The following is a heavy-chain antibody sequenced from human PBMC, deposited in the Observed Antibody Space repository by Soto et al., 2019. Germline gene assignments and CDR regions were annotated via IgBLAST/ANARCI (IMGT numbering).Heavy chain of an antibody. Sequence: GESLKISCAASGFTFSTYGMHWVRQAPGKGLEWVAVISYDGGNKYYADSVKGRFTISRDNSKNTLSLQMNSLRAEDTAVYYCARDADMAAAGYYFDYWGQGTLVTVSS. V-gene: IGHV3-30*03. D-gene: IGHD6-13*01. CDR1: GFTFSTYG. J-gene: IGHJ4*02. CDR2: ISYDGGNK. CDR3: ARDADMAAAGYYFDY.